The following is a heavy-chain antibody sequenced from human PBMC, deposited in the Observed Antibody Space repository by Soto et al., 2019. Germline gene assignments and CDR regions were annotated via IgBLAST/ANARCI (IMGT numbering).Heavy chain of an antibody. Sequence: PSETLSLTCTVSGGSVSSGSYCWSWIRQPPGKGLEWIGYIYYSGSTNYNPSLKSRVTISVDTSKNQFSLKLSSVTAADTAVYYCARVGYDFWSGRMTNFDYWGQGTLVTVSS. V-gene: IGHV4-61*01. CDR2: IYYSGST. D-gene: IGHD3-3*01. CDR3: ARVGYDFWSGRMTNFDY. J-gene: IGHJ4*02. CDR1: GGSVSSGSYC.